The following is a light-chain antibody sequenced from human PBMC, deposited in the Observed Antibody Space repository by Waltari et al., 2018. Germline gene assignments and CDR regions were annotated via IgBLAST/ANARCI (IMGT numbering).Light chain of an antibody. V-gene: IGLV2-11*01. Sequence: QSALTQPRSVSGSPGQSVTISCTGTSSDVGGYNYVHWYQQHPGKAPKLMIYDVSKRPSGVPDRFSGSKSGNTASLTISGLQAEDEADYYCCSYAGSYTPVVFGGGTKLTVL. J-gene: IGLJ2*01. CDR3: CSYAGSYTPVV. CDR1: SSDVGGYNY. CDR2: DVS.